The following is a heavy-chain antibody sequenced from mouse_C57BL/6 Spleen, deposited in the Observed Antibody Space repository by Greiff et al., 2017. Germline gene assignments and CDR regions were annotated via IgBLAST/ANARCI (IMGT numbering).Heavy chain of an antibody. Sequence: VQLQQSGAELVKPGASVKMSCKASGYTFTSYWITWVKQRPGQGLEWIGDIYPGSGSTNYNEKFKSKATLTVDTSSSTAYMQLSSLTSEDSAVYYCARGGFGDYYAMDYWGQGTSVTVSS. CDR3: ARGGFGDYYAMDY. D-gene: IGHD3-2*02. V-gene: IGHV1-55*01. J-gene: IGHJ4*01. CDR2: IYPGSGST. CDR1: GYTFTSYW.